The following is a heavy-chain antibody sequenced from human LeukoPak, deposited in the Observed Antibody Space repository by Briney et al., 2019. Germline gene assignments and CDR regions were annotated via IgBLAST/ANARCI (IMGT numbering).Heavy chain of an antibody. CDR2: ISGSGDDT. V-gene: IGHV3-23*01. J-gene: IGHJ1*01. CDR1: GFTFSSYA. D-gene: IGHD1-26*01. Sequence: GGSLRLSCAASGFTFSSYAVTWVRQAPGQGLEWVSAISGSGDDTYYADSVKGRFTVSRDNSKNTVYLQMDSLRAEDTAVYYCAQEREGATSNWGQGTLVTVSS. CDR3: AQEREGATSN.